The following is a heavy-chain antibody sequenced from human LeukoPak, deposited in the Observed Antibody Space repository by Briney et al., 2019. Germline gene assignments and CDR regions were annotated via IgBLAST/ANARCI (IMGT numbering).Heavy chain of an antibody. D-gene: IGHD2-2*01. CDR2: IIPIFGTA. CDR3: ARDQGVVVVPAAGNWFDP. Sequence: SVKVSCKASGGTFSSYAISWVRQAPGQGLEWMGGIIPIFGTANYAQKFQGRVTITTDESTSTAYMELSSLRSEDTAVYYCARDQGVVVVPAAGNWFDPWGQGTLVTVSS. J-gene: IGHJ5*02. V-gene: IGHV1-69*05. CDR1: GGTFSSYA.